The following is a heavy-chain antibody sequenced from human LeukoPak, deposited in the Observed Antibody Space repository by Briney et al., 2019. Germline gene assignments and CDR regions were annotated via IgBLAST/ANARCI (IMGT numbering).Heavy chain of an antibody. D-gene: IGHD3-22*01. V-gene: IGHV1-2*06. CDR2: INPNSGGT. CDR1: GYTFTGYY. J-gene: IGHJ4*02. Sequence: ASVTVSCTASGYTFTGYYMHWVRQAPGQGLEWMGRINPNSGGTNYAQKFQGRVTMTRDTSISTAYMELSRLRSDDTAVYYCARVLKDYYYDSSGYPSDYWGQGTLVTVSS. CDR3: ARVLKDYYYDSSGYPSDY.